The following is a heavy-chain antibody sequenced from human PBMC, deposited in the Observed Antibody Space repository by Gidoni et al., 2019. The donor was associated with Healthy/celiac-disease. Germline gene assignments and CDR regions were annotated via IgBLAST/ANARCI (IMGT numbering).Heavy chain of an antibody. CDR1: GFTFSSYW. V-gene: IGHV3-74*01. J-gene: IGHJ4*02. D-gene: IGHD6-19*01. CDR2: INSDGSST. CDR3: ARESGQQWLVTPLDY. Sequence: EVQLVESGGGLVQPGGSLRLPCAASGFTFSSYWMHWVRQAPGKGLVGVSRINSDGSSTSYADSVKGRFTISRDNAKNTLYLQMNSLRAEDTAVYYCARESGQQWLVTPLDYWGQGTLVTVSS.